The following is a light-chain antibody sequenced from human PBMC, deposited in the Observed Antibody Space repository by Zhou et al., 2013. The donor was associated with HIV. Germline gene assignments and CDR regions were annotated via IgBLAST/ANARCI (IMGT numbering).Light chain of an antibody. V-gene: IGKV2-28*01. CDR2: LGS. CDR3: MQALQTPT. Sequence: DIVMTQSPLSLPVTPGEPASISCRSSQSLLHSNGYNYLDWYLQKPGQSPQLLIYLGSNRASGVPDRFSGSGSGTDFTLKISRVEAEDVGVYYCMQALQTPTFGGGTERWRSN. CDR1: QSLLHSNGYNY. J-gene: IGKJ4*01.